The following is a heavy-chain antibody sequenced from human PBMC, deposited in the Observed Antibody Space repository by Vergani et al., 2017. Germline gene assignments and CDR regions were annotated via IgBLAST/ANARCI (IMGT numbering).Heavy chain of an antibody. D-gene: IGHD2-2*01. V-gene: IGHV4-59*01. Sequence: QVQLQESGPGLVKPSETLSLTCTVSGGSISSYYWSWIRQPPGKGLEWIGYIYYSGSTNYNPSLKSRVTISVDTSKNQFSLKLSSETAADTAVYYCAREGSRKGSTSLHFDYWGQGTLVTVSS. CDR3: AREGSRKGSTSLHFDY. CDR1: GGSISSYY. CDR2: IYYSGST. J-gene: IGHJ4*02.